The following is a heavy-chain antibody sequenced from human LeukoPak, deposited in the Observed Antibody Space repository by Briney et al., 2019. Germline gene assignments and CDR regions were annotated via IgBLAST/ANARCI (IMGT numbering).Heavy chain of an antibody. D-gene: IGHD3-16*02. CDR3: AKSLYGGCDY. CDR2: VNGNGGST. V-gene: IGHV3-23*01. J-gene: IGHJ4*02. Sequence: GGSLRPSCPASGFSFRTYGMSWVRQAPGKGLEWVSGVNGNGGSTSYADSVKGRFTIFRDNSKNTVYLQMNSLRVEDTAVYYCAKSLYGGCDYWGQGTVVTVSS. CDR1: GFSFRTYG.